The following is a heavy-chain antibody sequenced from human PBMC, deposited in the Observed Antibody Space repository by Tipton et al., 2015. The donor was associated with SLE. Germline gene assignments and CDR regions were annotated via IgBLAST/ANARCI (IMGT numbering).Heavy chain of an antibody. V-gene: IGHV4-59*06. D-gene: IGHD3-22*01. CDR1: GGSISSYY. J-gene: IGHJ3*02. CDR2: IYYSGST. Sequence: TLSLTCTVSGGSISSYYWSWIRQPPGKGLEWIGYIYYSGSTYYNPSLKSRGTIWEDTSKNQFSLKLSSVTAADTAVYYCARRFYDSSGYFDAFDIWGQGTMVTVSS. CDR3: ARRFYDSSGYFDAFDI.